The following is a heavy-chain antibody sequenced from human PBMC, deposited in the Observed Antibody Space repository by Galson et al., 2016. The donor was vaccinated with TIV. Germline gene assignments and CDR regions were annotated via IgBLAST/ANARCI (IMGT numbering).Heavy chain of an antibody. V-gene: IGHV1-2*02. Sequence: SVKVSCKASGYTFTDYSMHWVRQAPGQGLEWMGWVNPDNGDTNYSQKFQGRFTMTRDTSDNTAYMELSNLRSDDTAVYYCARDPSPGTTSPFAFWGQGTLVTVSS. CDR1: GYTFTDYS. D-gene: IGHD4-17*01. CDR2: VNPDNGDT. J-gene: IGHJ4*02. CDR3: ARDPSPGTTSPFAF.